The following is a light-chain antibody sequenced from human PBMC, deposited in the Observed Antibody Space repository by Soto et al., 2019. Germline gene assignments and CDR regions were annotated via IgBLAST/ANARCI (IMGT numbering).Light chain of an antibody. CDR1: QSVSRN. CDR3: QQYNNWPRT. CDR2: GAS. J-gene: IGKJ1*01. V-gene: IGKV3-15*01. Sequence: EIVMTQSPATLSVSPGERATLSCRASQSVSRNLAWYQQRPGQAPRLLIYGASTRSTGIPARFSGSGSGTEFNLPNSSLQSEDFAVYYCQQYNNWPRTFGQGTKVEIK.